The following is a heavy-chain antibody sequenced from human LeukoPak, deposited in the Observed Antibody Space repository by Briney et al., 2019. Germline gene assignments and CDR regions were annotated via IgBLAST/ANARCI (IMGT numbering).Heavy chain of an antibody. Sequence: ASVKVSCKASGYTFTSYDINWVRQATGQGLEWMGWMNPNSGNTGYAQKFQGRVTMTRNTSISTAYMELSSLRSEDTAVCYCARHPYDFWSGHETFDYWGQGTLVTVSS. J-gene: IGHJ4*02. CDR2: MNPNSGNT. D-gene: IGHD3-3*01. CDR3: ARHPYDFWSGHETFDY. CDR1: GYTFTSYD. V-gene: IGHV1-8*01.